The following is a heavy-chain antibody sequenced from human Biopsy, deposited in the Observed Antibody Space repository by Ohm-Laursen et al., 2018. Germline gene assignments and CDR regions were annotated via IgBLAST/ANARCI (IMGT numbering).Heavy chain of an antibody. CDR1: GFSFSDYH. CDR3: ARDTRWSHYSMDV. D-gene: IGHD4-23*01. J-gene: IGHJ6*02. CDR2: ISGGGTI. V-gene: IGHV3-11*01. Sequence: SLRLSCSASGFSFSDYHMRWIRQAPGRGLEWVSYISGGGTIYYGDSMKGRATISRDNAKNSLYLQMHSLRAEDTAIYYCARDTRWSHYSMDVWGQGTTVTVSS.